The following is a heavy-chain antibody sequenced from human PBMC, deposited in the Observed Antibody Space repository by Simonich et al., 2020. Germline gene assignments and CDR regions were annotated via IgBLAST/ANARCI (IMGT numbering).Heavy chain of an antibody. J-gene: IGHJ2*01. CDR3: ARDSYSSWYFDL. Sequence: QVQLVQSGAEVKKPGASVKVSCKASGYTFTGYYMHWLRQAPGQGLGGMGRINPNSGGTNYAQKFQGRVTMTRDTSISTAYMELSRLRSDDTAVYYCARDSYSSWYFDLWGRGTLVTVSS. V-gene: IGHV1-2*06. CDR1: GYTFTGYY. CDR2: INPNSGGT. D-gene: IGHD6-13*01.